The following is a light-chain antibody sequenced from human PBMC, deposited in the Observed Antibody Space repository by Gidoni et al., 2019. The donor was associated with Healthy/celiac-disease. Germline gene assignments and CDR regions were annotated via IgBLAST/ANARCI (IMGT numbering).Light chain of an antibody. J-gene: IGKJ1*01. CDR3: QQSYSTPWT. CDR1: QSISSY. V-gene: IGKV1-39*01. Sequence: DIQMTQSTSSLSASVGDRVTITCRASQSISSYLNWYQQKPGKAPKLLIYAASSLQSGVPSRFSGSGSGTDFTLTISRQQPEDFATYYCQQSYSTPWTFGQGTKVEIK. CDR2: AAS.